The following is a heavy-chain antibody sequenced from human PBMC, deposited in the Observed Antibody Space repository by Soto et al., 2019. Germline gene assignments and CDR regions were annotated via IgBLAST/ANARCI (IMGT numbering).Heavy chain of an antibody. V-gene: IGHV1-2*02. CDR1: GYTFTGYY. D-gene: IGHD1-26*01. J-gene: IGHJ3*02. CDR3: ARDRIGSRDAFDI. Sequence: ASVKVSCKASGYTFTGYYMHWVRQAPGQGLEWMGWINPNSGGTNYAQKFQGRVTMTRDTSISTAYMELSRLRSDDTAVYYCARDRIGSRDAFDIWGQGTMVTVSS. CDR2: INPNSGGT.